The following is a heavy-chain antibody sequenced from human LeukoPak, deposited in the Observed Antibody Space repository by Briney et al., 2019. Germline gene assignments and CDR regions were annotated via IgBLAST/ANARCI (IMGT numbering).Heavy chain of an antibody. Sequence: ASVKVSCKASGYTFTGYYMHWVRQAPGQGLEWMGWINPNSGGTNYAQKFQGRVTMTRDTSISTAYMELSRLRSDDTAVYYCARVPHYVLYGDYGTWDYWGQGTLVTVSS. CDR2: INPNSGGT. D-gene: IGHD4-17*01. CDR1: GYTFTGYY. CDR3: ARVPHYVLYGDYGTWDY. J-gene: IGHJ4*02. V-gene: IGHV1-2*02.